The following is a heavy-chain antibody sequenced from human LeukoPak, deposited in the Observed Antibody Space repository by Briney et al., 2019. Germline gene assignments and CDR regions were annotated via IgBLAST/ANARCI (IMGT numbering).Heavy chain of an antibody. Sequence: ASVKVSCKASGYTFTSYYMHWVRQAPGQGLEWMGIINPSGGSTTYAQKFQGRVTMTRDTSTRTVYMELSILRSEDTAVYYCAREGTFSSPRNWFDPWGQGTLVTVSS. D-gene: IGHD6-13*01. J-gene: IGHJ5*02. CDR1: GYTFTSYY. CDR2: INPSGGST. V-gene: IGHV1-46*01. CDR3: AREGTFSSPRNWFDP.